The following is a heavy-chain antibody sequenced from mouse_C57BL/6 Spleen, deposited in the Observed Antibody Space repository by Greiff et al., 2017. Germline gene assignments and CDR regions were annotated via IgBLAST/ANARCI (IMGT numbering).Heavy chain of an antibody. CDR1: GYTFTSYW. D-gene: IGHD1-1*01. V-gene: IGHV1-69*01. J-gene: IGHJ1*03. CDR2: IDPSDSYT. CDR3: AGGSSYWYFDV. Sequence: VQLQQPGAELVMPGASVKLSCKASGYTFTSYWMHWVKQSPGQGLEWIGEIDPSDSYTNYNQKFKGKSTLTVDKSSSTAYMQLSSLTSEDSAVYYCAGGSSYWYFDVWGTGTTVTVSS.